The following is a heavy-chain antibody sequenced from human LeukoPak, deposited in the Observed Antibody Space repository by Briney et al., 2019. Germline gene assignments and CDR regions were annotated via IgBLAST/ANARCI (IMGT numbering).Heavy chain of an antibody. V-gene: IGHV3-9*01. CDR1: GFIFNNYA. J-gene: IGHJ2*01. Sequence: PGGSLRLSCAGSGFIFNNYAMHWVRQPPGKGLEWVSGISWNSGSIDYADSVKGRFTISRDNAKNSLYLQMNNLRAEDTAVYYCAKAARSSVAGLFFDLWGRGTLVTVSS. CDR3: AKAARSSVAGLFFDL. D-gene: IGHD6-19*01. CDR2: ISWNSGSI.